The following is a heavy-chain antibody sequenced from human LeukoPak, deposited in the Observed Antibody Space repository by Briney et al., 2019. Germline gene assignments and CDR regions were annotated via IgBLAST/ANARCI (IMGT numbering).Heavy chain of an antibody. CDR1: GFTVSSKY. CDR2: PYSGGTT. J-gene: IGHJ4*02. V-gene: IGHV3-66*01. D-gene: IGHD3-16*01. CDR3: ARGGGRHVEY. Sequence: GGSLRLSCAASGFTVSSKYMSWVRQAPGKGLEWVSIPYSGGTTSYADSVKGRFTISRDNSKNTLYLHMHSLRAEDTAVYYCARGGGRHVEYWGQGNLVTVSS.